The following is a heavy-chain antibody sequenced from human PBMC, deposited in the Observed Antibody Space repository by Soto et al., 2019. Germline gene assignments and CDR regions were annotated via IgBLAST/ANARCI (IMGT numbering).Heavy chain of an antibody. CDR1: GFTFSNAW. V-gene: IGHV3-15*01. CDR2: IKSKVDGGTT. J-gene: IGHJ4*02. Sequence: EVHLVESGGGLVKPGESLTLSCVASGFTFSNAWMSWVRQAPGKGLEWVGLIKSKVDGGTTDFAAPVKGRFSISRDDLKNTLYLQTNSLKNEETAVYYCTTIGEMGSARYFDYWGQGALVTVSS. D-gene: IGHD6-25*01. CDR3: TTIGEMGSARYFDY.